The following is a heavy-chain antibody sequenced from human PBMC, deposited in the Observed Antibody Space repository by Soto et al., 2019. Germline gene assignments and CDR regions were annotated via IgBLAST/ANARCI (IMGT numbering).Heavy chain of an antibody. V-gene: IGHV3-21*01. CDR2: ISSGSAVI. D-gene: IGHD1-26*01. J-gene: IGHJ5*02. CDR1: TFSMYS. CDR3: TRGQGGSYDSWFDP. Sequence: EAQVVESGGGLVKPGGSLRLSCNFTFSMYSMNWVRQAPGKGLGWVASISSGSAVIKYTPSVKGRFSICRDNAKNSVSLQRNSLRAEGTAMYYCTRGQGGSYDSWFDPWGRGTLVTVSS.